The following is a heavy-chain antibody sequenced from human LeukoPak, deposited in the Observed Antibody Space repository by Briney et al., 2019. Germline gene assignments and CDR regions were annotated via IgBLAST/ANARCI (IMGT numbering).Heavy chain of an antibody. CDR3: ASTTYYYDSSGYSSYYFDY. Sequence: GASVKVSYKSSGGTFSCYAISWVRQAPGQGLEWMGGIIPIFGTANYAQKFQGRVTITTDESPSEAYMELSSLRSEDTAVDYCASTTYYYDSSGYSSYYFDYWGQGTLVTVSS. CDR2: IIPIFGTA. D-gene: IGHD3-22*01. J-gene: IGHJ4*02. CDR1: GGTFSCYA. V-gene: IGHV1-69*05.